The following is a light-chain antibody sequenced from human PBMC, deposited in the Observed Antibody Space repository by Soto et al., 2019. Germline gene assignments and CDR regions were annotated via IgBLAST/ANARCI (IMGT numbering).Light chain of an antibody. CDR3: SSYASSNTLVV. V-gene: IGLV2-14*01. CDR1: SSDVGGYNY. J-gene: IGLJ2*01. CDR2: EVS. Sequence: QSALTQPASVSGSPGQSITISCTGTSSDVGGYNYVSWYQHHPGKAPKLMIYEVSNRPSGVSNRFSGSKSGNTASLTISGLQAEDEAGYYCSSYASSNTLVVFGGGTKLTVL.